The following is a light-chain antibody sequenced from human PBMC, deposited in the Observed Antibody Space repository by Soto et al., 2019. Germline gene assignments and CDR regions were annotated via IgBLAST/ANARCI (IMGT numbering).Light chain of an antibody. Sequence: DAVLIQSPVSLPVTLGQPASISCRSSQSLVHSDGNTYLNWLQQRPGQPPRLLIYKVSNRFFGVPDRFSGSGAGTHFTLKINRVEAEDVGVYYCMQVTQPTWTFGQGTKVDIK. V-gene: IGKV2-24*01. J-gene: IGKJ1*01. CDR2: KVS. CDR1: QSLVHSDGNTY. CDR3: MQVTQPTWT.